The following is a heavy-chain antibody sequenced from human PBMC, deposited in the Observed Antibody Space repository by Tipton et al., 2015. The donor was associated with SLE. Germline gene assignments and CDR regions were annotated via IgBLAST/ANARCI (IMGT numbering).Heavy chain of an antibody. CDR1: GDSVSSNSAA. D-gene: IGHD4-23*01. V-gene: IGHV6-1*01. CDR2: TYYRSKWYN. Sequence: PGLVKPSQTLSLTCAISGDSVSSNSAAWNWIRQSPSRGLEWLGRTYYRSKWYNDYAVSVKSRITINPDTSKNQFSLQLNSVTPEDTAVYYGARDLAPPVVTPLYAFDIWGQGTMVTVSS. CDR3: ARDLAPPVVTPLYAFDI. J-gene: IGHJ3*02.